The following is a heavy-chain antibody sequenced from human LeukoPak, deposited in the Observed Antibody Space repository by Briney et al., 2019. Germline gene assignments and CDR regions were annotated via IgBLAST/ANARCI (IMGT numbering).Heavy chain of an antibody. Sequence: SETLSLTCTISGGSISSFYWNWIRQTPGKGLEWIGYIYYSGSTNYNPSLKSRVTMSVDKSKNQFSLKLNSVTAADTAMYFCARGRGSGGFDSWSGYLIPHFDYWGQGALVTVSS. V-gene: IGHV4-59*01. J-gene: IGHJ4*02. D-gene: IGHD3-3*01. CDR1: GGSISSFY. CDR3: ARGRGSGGFDSWSGYLIPHFDY. CDR2: IYYSGST.